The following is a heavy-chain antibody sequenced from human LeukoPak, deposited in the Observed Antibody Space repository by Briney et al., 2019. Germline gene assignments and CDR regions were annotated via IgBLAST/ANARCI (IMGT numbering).Heavy chain of an antibody. CDR3: ARGRGAAVGTFFDY. V-gene: IGHV4-61*02. J-gene: IGHJ4*02. Sequence: PSETLSLTCTVSGGSISSGSYYWSWIRQPAGKGLEWIGRIYTSGSTNYNPSLKSRVTISVDTSKNQFSLKLSSVTAADTAVYFCARGRGAAVGTFFDYWGQGTLVTVSS. D-gene: IGHD6-13*01. CDR2: IYTSGST. CDR1: GGSISSGSYY.